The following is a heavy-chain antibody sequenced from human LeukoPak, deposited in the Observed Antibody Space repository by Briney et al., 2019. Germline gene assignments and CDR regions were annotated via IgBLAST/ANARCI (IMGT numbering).Heavy chain of an antibody. CDR3: ARAPPVVVPAASFYYYYMDV. Sequence: PSETLSLTCAVYGGSFSGYYWSWLRQPPGKGLEWIGEINHSGSTNYNPSLKSRVTISVDTSKNQYSLKLSSVTAADTAVYYCARAPPVVVPAASFYYYYMDVWSKGTTVTVSS. CDR2: INHSGST. V-gene: IGHV4-34*01. D-gene: IGHD2-2*01. J-gene: IGHJ6*03. CDR1: GGSFSGYY.